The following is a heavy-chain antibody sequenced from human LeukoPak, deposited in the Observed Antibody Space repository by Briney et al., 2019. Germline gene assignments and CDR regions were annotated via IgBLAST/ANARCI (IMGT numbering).Heavy chain of an antibody. D-gene: IGHD1-1*01. CDR3: ARARYSHNWVPTIDY. CDR2: IYYTGTT. Sequence: SETLSLTCTVSGDSVSSYYWSWIRQPPGKGLEWMGHIYYTGTTDYNPSLRSRVTISIDTSKNQFSLKLRSVTAADTAVYYCARARYSHNWVPTIDYWGQGTLVTVSS. V-gene: IGHV4-59*02. CDR1: GDSVSSYY. J-gene: IGHJ4*02.